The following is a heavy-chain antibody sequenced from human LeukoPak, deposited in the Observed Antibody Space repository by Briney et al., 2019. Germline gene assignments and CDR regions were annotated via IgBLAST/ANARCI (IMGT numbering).Heavy chain of an antibody. J-gene: IGHJ4*02. CDR1: GGSISSGGYY. CDR3: ASRYSSSWYERDY. CDR2: IYYSGST. V-gene: IGHV4-31*03. Sequence: NTSETLSLTCTVSGGSISSGGYYWSWIRQHPGKGLEWIGYIYYSGSTYYNPSLKSRVTISVDTSKNQFSLKLSSVTAADTAVYYCASRYSSSWYERDYWGQGTLVTVSS. D-gene: IGHD6-13*01.